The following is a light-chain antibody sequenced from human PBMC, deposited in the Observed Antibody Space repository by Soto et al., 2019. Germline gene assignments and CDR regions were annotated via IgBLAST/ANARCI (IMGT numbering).Light chain of an antibody. CDR3: QQYNNWLS. J-gene: IGKJ5*01. V-gene: IGKV3-11*01. CDR2: YAS. CDR1: QSVITY. Sequence: EIVLTQSPATLSLSPGEGATLSCGASQSVITYLGWYQQKPGQAPRLLISYASSRATGIPARFSGSGSGTDFTLTISSLQSEDYAVYYCQQYNNWLSFGQGTRLEIK.